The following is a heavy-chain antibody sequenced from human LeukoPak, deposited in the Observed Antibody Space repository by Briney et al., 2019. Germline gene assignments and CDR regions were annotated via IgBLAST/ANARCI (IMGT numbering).Heavy chain of an antibody. CDR3: ARDPSLFNSGWIDY. V-gene: IGHV3-11*05. CDR2: ISDSSSYI. J-gene: IGHJ4*02. CDR1: GFTFSSFA. D-gene: IGHD6-19*01. Sequence: PGGSLRLSCAASGFTFSSFAMSWIRQAPGKGLEWVSYISDSSSYINYVDSVKGRFTISRDNAKNSLYLQMNSLRAEDTAVYYCARDPSLFNSGWIDYWGQGTLVTVSS.